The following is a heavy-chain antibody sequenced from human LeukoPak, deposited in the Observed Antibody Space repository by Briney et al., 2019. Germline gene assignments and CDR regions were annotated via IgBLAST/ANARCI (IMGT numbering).Heavy chain of an antibody. Sequence: PGGSLRLSCAASGFTFSSYSMNWVRQAPGKGLEWVSSISSSSSYIYYADSVKGRFTISRDNAKNSLYLQMNSLRAEDTAVYYCARRFGDFEYAFDIWGQGTMVTVSS. CDR3: ARRFGDFEYAFDI. J-gene: IGHJ3*02. CDR1: GFTFSSYS. CDR2: ISSSSSYI. D-gene: IGHD3-10*01. V-gene: IGHV3-21*01.